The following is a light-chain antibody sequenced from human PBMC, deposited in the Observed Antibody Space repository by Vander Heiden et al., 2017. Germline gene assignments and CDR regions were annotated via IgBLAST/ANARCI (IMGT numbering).Light chain of an antibody. Sequence: DIQMTQSPSSLSASVGDRVTITCRASQIISNYLNWYQQKPGKAPKLLIYAASSLQSGVPSRFSGSGSGTDFTLTISSLQPEDFATYYGQQSFSTPLTFGGGTKVEIK. J-gene: IGKJ4*01. CDR1: QIISNY. CDR3: QQSFSTPLT. CDR2: AAS. V-gene: IGKV1-39*01.